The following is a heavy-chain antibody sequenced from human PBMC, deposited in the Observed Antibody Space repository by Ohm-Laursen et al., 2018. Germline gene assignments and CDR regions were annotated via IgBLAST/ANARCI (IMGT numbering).Heavy chain of an antibody. D-gene: IGHD2-15*01. J-gene: IGHJ4*02. V-gene: IGHV3-72*01. CDR1: GFTFSEHY. CDR3: MRGLYWRSGTGNY. CDR2: IRDKGNSDTT. Sequence: GSLRLSCAASGFTFSEHYMDWVRQDPGKGLEWVGRIRDKGNSDTTSYAPSVKGRFTISRDDSRNLVYLQMNSLKTDDSAIYYCMRGLYWRSGTGNYWGQGTRVTVSS.